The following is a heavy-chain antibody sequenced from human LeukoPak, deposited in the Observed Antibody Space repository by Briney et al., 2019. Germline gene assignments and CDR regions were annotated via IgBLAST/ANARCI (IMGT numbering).Heavy chain of an antibody. CDR2: ISYDGSNK. V-gene: IGHV3-30*18. CDR1: GFTFSSYG. Sequence: GGSLRLSCAASGFTFSSYGMHWVRQAPDKGLEWVAVISYDGSNKYYADSVKGRFTISRDNSKNTLYLQMNSLRAEDTAVYYCAKDSSRSMDYWGQGTLVTVSS. CDR3: AKDSSRSMDY. D-gene: IGHD6-6*01. J-gene: IGHJ4*02.